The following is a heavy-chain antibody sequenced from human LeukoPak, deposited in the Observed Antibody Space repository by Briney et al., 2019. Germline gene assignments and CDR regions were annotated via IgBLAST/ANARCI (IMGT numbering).Heavy chain of an antibody. J-gene: IGHJ4*02. D-gene: IGHD2-2*01. V-gene: IGHV1-2*02. Sequence: ASVKVSCKASGYTFTGYYMHWVRQATGQGLEWMGWINPNSGGTNYAQKFQGRVTMTRDTSISTAYMELSRLRSDDTAVYYCARVPAAISGADFDYWGQGTLVTVSS. CDR1: GYTFTGYY. CDR2: INPNSGGT. CDR3: ARVPAAISGADFDY.